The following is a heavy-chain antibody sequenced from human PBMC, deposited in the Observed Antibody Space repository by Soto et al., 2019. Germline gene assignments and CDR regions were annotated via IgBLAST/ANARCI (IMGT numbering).Heavy chain of an antibody. J-gene: IGHJ5*02. V-gene: IGHV4-30-4*08. CDR1: GGSIRSGGYY. Sequence: SETLSHPWTVFGGSIRSGGYYWSWIRQPPGKGLEWIGYIYYSGSTYYNPSLKSRVTISVDTSKNQFSLKLSSVTAADTAVYYCARDNGEQLWPRAWGQGTLVTVSS. D-gene: IGHD5-18*01. CDR3: ARDNGEQLWPRA. CDR2: IYYSGST.